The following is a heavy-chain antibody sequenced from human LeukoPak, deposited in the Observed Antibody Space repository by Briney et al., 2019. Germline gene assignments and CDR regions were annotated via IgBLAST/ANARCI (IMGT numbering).Heavy chain of an antibody. CDR3: ARQTTVTTWGYYYYYYMDV. Sequence: PSETLSLTCAVYGGSFSGYYWSWIRQPPGKGLEWIGEINHSGSTNYNPSLKSRVTISVDTSKNQFSLKLSSVTAADTAVYYCARQTTVTTWGYYYYYYMDVWGKGTTVTISS. D-gene: IGHD4-17*01. CDR1: GGSFSGYY. V-gene: IGHV4-34*01. CDR2: INHSGST. J-gene: IGHJ6*03.